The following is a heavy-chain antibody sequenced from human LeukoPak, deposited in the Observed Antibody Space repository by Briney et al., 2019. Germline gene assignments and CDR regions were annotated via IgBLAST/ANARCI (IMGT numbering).Heavy chain of an antibody. CDR2: IYYSGST. Sequence: SETLSLTCTVSGGSISSSSYYWGWIRQPPGKGLEWIGSIYYSGSTYYNPSLKSRVTISVDTSKNQFSLKLSSVTAADTAVYYCARGEWFLRYFDYWGQGTLVTVSS. J-gene: IGHJ4*02. CDR1: GGSISSSSYY. CDR3: ARGEWFLRYFDY. V-gene: IGHV4-39*07. D-gene: IGHD3-3*01.